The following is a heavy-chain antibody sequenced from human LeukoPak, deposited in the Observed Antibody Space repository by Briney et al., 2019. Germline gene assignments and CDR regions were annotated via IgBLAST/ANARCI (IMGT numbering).Heavy chain of an antibody. CDR1: GFTFSSYW. J-gene: IGHJ4*02. CDR2: IKSKTDGGTP. Sequence: GGSLRLSCAASGFTFSSYWMHWVRQPPGKGLEWVGRIKSKTDGGTPDYAAPVKGRFTISRDDSKNTLYLQMNSLKTEDTAVYYCTGVSRSSWYDYWGQGTLVTVSS. CDR3: TGVSRSSWYDY. V-gene: IGHV3-15*01. D-gene: IGHD6-13*01.